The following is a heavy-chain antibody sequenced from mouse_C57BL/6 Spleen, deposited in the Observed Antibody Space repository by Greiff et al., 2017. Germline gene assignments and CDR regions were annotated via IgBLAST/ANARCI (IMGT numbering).Heavy chain of an antibody. V-gene: IGHV1-54*01. Sequence: VQLQQSGAELVRPGTSVKVSCKASGYAFTNYLIEWVKQRPGQGLEWIGVMNPGSGGTNYNEKFKGKATLTADKSSSTAYMQLSSLTSEDSAVYFCARTGDWYFDVWGTGTTVTVSS. CDR2: MNPGSGGT. CDR3: ARTGDWYFDV. J-gene: IGHJ1*03. CDR1: GYAFTNYL.